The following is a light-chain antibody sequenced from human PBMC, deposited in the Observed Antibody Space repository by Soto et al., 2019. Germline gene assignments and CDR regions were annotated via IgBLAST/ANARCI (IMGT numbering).Light chain of an antibody. CDR3: HHYNNWPFT. J-gene: IGKJ2*01. CDR2: GAS. Sequence: EIVMTQSPATLSVSPGERATLSCRASQSVSSNLAWYQQKPGQAPTLLIYGASARATGIPARFSGSGSGTAFSLTISSLQSEDFAVYYCHHYNNWPFTFGQGTKLEI. CDR1: QSVSSN. V-gene: IGKV3-15*01.